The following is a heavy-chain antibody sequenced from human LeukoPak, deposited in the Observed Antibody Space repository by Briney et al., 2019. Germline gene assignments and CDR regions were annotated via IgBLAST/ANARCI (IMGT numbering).Heavy chain of an antibody. CDR1: GGSISSYY. CDR3: ARLHPLVEM. D-gene: IGHD3-16*01. CDR2: IYYSGST. V-gene: IGHV4-59*12. Sequence: TSETLSLTCTVSGGSISSYYWSWIRQPPGKGLEWIGYIYYSGSTNYNPSLKSRVTISVDTSKNQFSLKLSSVTAADTAVYYCARLHPLVEMGGEGTMVTLSS. J-gene: IGHJ3*01.